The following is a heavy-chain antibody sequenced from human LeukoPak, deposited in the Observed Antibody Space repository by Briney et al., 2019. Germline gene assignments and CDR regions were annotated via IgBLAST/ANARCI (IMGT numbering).Heavy chain of an antibody. Sequence: PGGSLRLSCAASGFTFSSAWMNWVRQAPGTGLEWVANIKQDGSDRNYVTSVRGRFTISRDNAESSLYLQMNSLRVEDTAVYYCVRNLAVAGTCFDSWGQGTLVTVSP. CDR1: GFTFSSAW. D-gene: IGHD6-19*01. V-gene: IGHV3-7*03. CDR3: VRNLAVAGTCFDS. CDR2: IKQDGSDR. J-gene: IGHJ4*02.